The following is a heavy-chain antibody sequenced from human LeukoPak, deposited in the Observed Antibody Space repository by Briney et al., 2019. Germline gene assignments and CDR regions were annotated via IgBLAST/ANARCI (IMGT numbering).Heavy chain of an antibody. CDR2: ISWNSGSI. Sequence: GGSLRLSCAASGFTFDDYAMHWVRQAPGKGLEWVSGISWNSGSIGYADSVEGRFTISRDNSKNTLYLQMNSLRAEDTAVYYCAKPPPGYDSSGPFDYWGQGTLVTVSS. CDR3: AKPPPGYDSSGPFDY. D-gene: IGHD3-22*01. CDR1: GFTFDDYA. V-gene: IGHV3-9*01. J-gene: IGHJ4*02.